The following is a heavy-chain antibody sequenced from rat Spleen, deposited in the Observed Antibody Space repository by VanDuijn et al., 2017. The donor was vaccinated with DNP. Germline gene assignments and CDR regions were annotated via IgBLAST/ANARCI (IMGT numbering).Heavy chain of an antibody. CDR1: GFTFTNYY. Sequence: EVQLVESGGGLVQPGRSMKLSCAASGFTFTNYYMAWFRQAPTKGLEWVASITNGGGSTYYRDSVKGRFTISRDNAKSTLYLQMDSLRSEDTATYYCTTGYYGYWFTYWGQGTLVTVSS. J-gene: IGHJ3*01. CDR2: ITNGGGST. CDR3: TTGYYGYWFTY. D-gene: IGHD1-6*01. V-gene: IGHV5-25*01.